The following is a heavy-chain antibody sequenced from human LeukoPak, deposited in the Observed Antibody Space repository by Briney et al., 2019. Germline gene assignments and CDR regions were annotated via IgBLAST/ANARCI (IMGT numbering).Heavy chain of an antibody. CDR1: GFTFNRFY. V-gene: IGHV3-64*04. D-gene: IGHD3-10*01. CDR3: AKAPMVRGIIPQNFDY. CDR2: ISSNGATT. J-gene: IGHJ4*02. Sequence: GGSLRLSCSASGFTFNRFYLHWVRQAPGKGLEFVSHISSNGATTYYADSVKGRFTISRDNSKNTLYLQMNSLRGEDTAIYYCAKAPMVRGIIPQNFDYWGQGTLDTVSS.